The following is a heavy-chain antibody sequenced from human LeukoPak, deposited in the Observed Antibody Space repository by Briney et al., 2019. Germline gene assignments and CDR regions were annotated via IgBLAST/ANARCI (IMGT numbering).Heavy chain of an antibody. D-gene: IGHD1-26*01. J-gene: IGHJ4*02. CDR1: GFTFSSYG. Sequence: GGSLRLSCAASGFTFSSYGMHWVREAPGKGLEWVAFIRYDGSNKYYADSVKGRFTISRDNSKNTLYLQMNSLRAEDTAVYYCAKDGIGSGSYFDYWGQGTLVTVSS. CDR3: AKDGIGSGSYFDY. CDR2: IRYDGSNK. V-gene: IGHV3-30*02.